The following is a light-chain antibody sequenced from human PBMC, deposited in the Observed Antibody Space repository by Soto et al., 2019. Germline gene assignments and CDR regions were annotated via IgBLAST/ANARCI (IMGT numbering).Light chain of an antibody. CDR1: QSASNY. CDR3: QQRLNSPPT. J-gene: IGKJ3*01. Sequence: EIVLTQSPATLSLSPGERATLSCRASQSASNYLAWYQQKPGQAPRLVISDAANRATVIPPRFSGSGFGPDFHLTISSLEPEDFAVYYCQQRLNSPPTFGPGTKVDIK. CDR2: DAA. V-gene: IGKV3-11*01.